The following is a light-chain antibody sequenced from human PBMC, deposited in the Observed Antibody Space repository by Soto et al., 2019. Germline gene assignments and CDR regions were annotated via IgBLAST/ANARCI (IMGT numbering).Light chain of an antibody. Sequence: EIVMTQSPATLSLSPGERATLSCRASQSVSGNLAWYQQKPGQPPRLLIYGASTRATGIPARFSGSGSGTEFTLTISSLQSEDFAVYYCQQYNNWTLTFGEGTKVEIK. CDR1: QSVSGN. J-gene: IGKJ4*01. V-gene: IGKV3-15*01. CDR3: QQYNNWTLT. CDR2: GAS.